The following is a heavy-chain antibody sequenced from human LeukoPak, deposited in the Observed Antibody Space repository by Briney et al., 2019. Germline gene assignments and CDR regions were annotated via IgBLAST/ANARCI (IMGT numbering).Heavy chain of an antibody. CDR3: ARGGGLPYYYGSGSYSA. D-gene: IGHD3-10*01. CDR2: IYYSGST. CDR1: GGSISSYY. V-gene: IGHV4-59*01. J-gene: IGHJ5*02. Sequence: PSETLSLTCTVSGGSISSYYWSWIRQPPGKGLEWIGYIYYSGSTNYNPSLKCRVTISVDTSKNQFSLKLSSVTAADTAVYYCARGGGLPYYYGSGSYSAWGQGTLVTVSS.